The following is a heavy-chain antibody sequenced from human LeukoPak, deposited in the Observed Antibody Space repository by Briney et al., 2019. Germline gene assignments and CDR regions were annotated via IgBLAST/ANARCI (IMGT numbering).Heavy chain of an antibody. V-gene: IGHV1-2*02. CDR1: GYTFTDFY. Sequence: ASVKVSCKASGYTFTDFYMQWVRQAPGQGLEWMGWINPNNGDTKYAQKFLGRVTMTRDTSATTAYMELSRLRSDDTAVYYCERDPGTVYYSNNFDHWGQGTLVTVSS. J-gene: IGHJ4*02. CDR2: INPNNGDT. D-gene: IGHD3-9*01. CDR3: ERDPGTVYYSNNFDH.